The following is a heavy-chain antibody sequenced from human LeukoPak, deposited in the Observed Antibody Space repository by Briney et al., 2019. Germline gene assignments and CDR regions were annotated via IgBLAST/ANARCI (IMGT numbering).Heavy chain of an antibody. CDR3: AKGGPARMSYYYYYMDV. D-gene: IGHD5-24*01. CDR2: ISGSGGST. Sequence: GGTLRLSCAASGFTFSSYGMSWVRQAPGKGLEWVSAISGSGGSTYYADSVKGRFTISRDNSKNTLYLQMNSLRAEDTAVYYCAKGGPARMSYYYYYMDVWGKGTTVTISS. J-gene: IGHJ6*03. V-gene: IGHV3-23*01. CDR1: GFTFSSYG.